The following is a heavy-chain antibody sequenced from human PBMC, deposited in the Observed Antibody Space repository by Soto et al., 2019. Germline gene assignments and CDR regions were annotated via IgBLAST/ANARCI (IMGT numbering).Heavy chain of an antibody. CDR2: IYAGGST. CDR1: GFPVSSYY. Sequence: GGSLRLSCAASGFPVSSYYMSWVRQAPEKGLEWVSVIYAGGSTYYADAVKGRFTISRDNSKNTLYLQMNSLRAEDTAVYYCARQFTYYYYMDVWGKGTTVTVSS. J-gene: IGHJ6*03. V-gene: IGHV3-66*04. CDR3: ARQFTYYYYMDV.